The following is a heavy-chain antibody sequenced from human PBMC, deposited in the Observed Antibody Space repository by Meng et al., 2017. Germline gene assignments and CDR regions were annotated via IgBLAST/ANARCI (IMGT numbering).Heavy chain of an antibody. CDR2: IYHSGST. Sequence: GPGPLKPAGTLPLTCAVSGGSISSSNWWGWVRQPPGKGLEWIVEIYHSGSTNYNPSLKSRVTISVDKSKNQFSLKLSSVTAADTAVYYCARWSIYCSGGSCYSFDYWGQGTLVTVSS. V-gene: IGHV4-4*02. CDR3: ARWSIYCSGGSCYSFDY. J-gene: IGHJ4*02. CDR1: GGSISSSNW. D-gene: IGHD2-15*01.